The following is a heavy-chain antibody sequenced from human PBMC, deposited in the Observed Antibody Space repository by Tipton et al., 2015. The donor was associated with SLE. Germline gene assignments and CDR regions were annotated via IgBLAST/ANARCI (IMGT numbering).Heavy chain of an antibody. D-gene: IGHD6-19*01. Sequence: TLSLTCIVSGDSLSSSYWSWVRQPPGKGLEWIGSLDDSGNTNYNPSLRSRVTMSIDTSKSQFSLKLSSVTAADTAVFYCAKGSGWYKDWGQGTLVTVSS. CDR3: AKGSGWYKD. CDR1: GDSLSSSY. J-gene: IGHJ4*02. CDR2: LDDSGNT. V-gene: IGHV4-59*01.